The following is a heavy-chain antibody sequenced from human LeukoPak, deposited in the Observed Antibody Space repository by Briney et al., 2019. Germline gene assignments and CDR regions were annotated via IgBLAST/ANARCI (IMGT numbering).Heavy chain of an antibody. J-gene: IGHJ4*02. D-gene: IGHD1-14*01. CDR1: GGSISSGGYY. V-gene: IGHV4-31*03. CDR3: ARGDHYYFDY. CDR2: IYYSGST. Sequence: SETLSLTCTVSGGSISSGGYYWSWIRQHPGKGLEWIGYIYYSGSTYYNPSLKSRVTISVDTSKNQFSLKLSSVTAADTAVYYCARGDHYYFDYWGQGTLVTVSS.